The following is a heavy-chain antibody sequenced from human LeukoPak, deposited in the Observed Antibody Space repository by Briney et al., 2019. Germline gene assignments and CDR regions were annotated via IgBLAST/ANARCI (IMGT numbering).Heavy chain of an antibody. J-gene: IGHJ1*01. V-gene: IGHV3-9*03. CDR1: EFSVGSNY. Sequence: GGSLRLSCAASEFSVGSNYMTWVRQAPGKGLEWVSGISWNSGSIGYADSVKGRFTISRDNAKNSLYLQMNSLRAEDMALYYCAKGPGSSPREYFQHWGQGTLVTVSS. CDR2: ISWNSGSI. CDR3: AKGPGSSPREYFQH. D-gene: IGHD1-26*01.